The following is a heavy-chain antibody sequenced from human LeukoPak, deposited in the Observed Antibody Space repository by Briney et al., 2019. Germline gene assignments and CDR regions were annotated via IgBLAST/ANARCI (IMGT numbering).Heavy chain of an antibody. J-gene: IGHJ4*02. V-gene: IGHV3-15*04. D-gene: IGHD3-16*01. CDR3: TTLGVDLNPDS. CDR2: IESKTDGGAT. Sequence: PSETLSLTCAVYGGSFSDYSWTWIRQPPGKGLEWVGRIESKTDGGATDYAAPVKGRFTISRDDSKNTLYLQMDSLKTEDTALYYCTTLGVDLNPDSWGQGTLVTVSS. CDR1: GGSFSDYS.